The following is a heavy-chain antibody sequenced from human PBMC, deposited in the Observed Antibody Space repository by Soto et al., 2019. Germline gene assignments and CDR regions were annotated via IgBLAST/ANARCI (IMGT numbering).Heavy chain of an antibody. J-gene: IGHJ4*02. V-gene: IGHV3-23*01. CDR1: GFTFSRYA. CDR3: ATSGLGEYRYFDY. Sequence: PGGSLRLSCADSGFTFSRYAMSWVRQAPGKGLAWVSDISGSGITTYYADSVKGRFTISRDNSKNTLYLQMNSLRAEDTAVYYCATSGLGEYRYFDYWGEGTLVTVP. CDR2: ISGSGITT. D-gene: IGHD4-17*01.